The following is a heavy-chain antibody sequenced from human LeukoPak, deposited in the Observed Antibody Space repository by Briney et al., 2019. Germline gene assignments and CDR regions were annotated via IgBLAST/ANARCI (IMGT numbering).Heavy chain of an antibody. J-gene: IGHJ5*02. CDR1: GYSFTSYW. V-gene: IGHV5-10-1*01. D-gene: IGHD3-10*01. Sequence: PGESLKISCKGSGYSFTSYWISWVRQMPGKGLEWMGRIDPSDSYTDYSPSFQGHVTISSEKSISTAYLQWSSLKASDTAMYYCARHRGGTNDWFDPWGQGTLVTVSS. CDR2: IDPSDSYT. CDR3: ARHRGGTNDWFDP.